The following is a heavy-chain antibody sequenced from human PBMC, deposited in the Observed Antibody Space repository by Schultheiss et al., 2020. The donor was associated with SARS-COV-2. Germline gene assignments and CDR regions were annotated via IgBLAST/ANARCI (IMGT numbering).Heavy chain of an antibody. CDR1: GFTFSSYA. CDR2: ISGSGGST. CDR3: ARALYGDAFDI. J-gene: IGHJ3*02. D-gene: IGHD3-16*01. Sequence: GGSLRLSCAASGFTFSSYAMHWVRQAPGKGLEWVSAISGSGGSTYYADSVKGRFTISRDNSKNTLYLQMNSLRVEDTAMYYCARALYGDAFDIWGQGTMVTVSS. V-gene: IGHV3-23*01.